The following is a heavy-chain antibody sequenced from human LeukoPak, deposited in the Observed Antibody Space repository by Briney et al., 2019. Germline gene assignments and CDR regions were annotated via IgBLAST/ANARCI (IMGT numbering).Heavy chain of an antibody. CDR3: AKGALAYCGGDCYSENDY. CDR1: GFTFDDYA. V-gene: IGHV3-9*01. D-gene: IGHD2-21*02. Sequence: GRSLRLSCAASGFTFDDYAMHWVRQAPGKGLEWVSVISWNSGSIGYADSVKGRFTVSRDNAKNSLYLQMNSLRAEDTALYYCAKGALAYCGGDCYSENDYWGQGTLVTVSS. CDR2: ISWNSGSI. J-gene: IGHJ4*02.